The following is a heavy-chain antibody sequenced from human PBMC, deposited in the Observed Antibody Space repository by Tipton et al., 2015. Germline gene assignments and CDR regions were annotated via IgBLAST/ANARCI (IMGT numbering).Heavy chain of an antibody. CDR3: ARGGMAWGDHYGMDV. CDR1: GGSISSSSYY. V-gene: IGHV4-39*07. Sequence: TLSLTCTVSGGSISSSSYYWGWIRQPPGKGLEWIASIYYSGTTYYKPSLKSRVTISVDTSKNQLSLKLSSVTAADTAVYYCARGGMAWGDHYGMDVWGQGTTVTVS. J-gene: IGHJ6*02. D-gene: IGHD3-16*01. CDR2: IYYSGTT.